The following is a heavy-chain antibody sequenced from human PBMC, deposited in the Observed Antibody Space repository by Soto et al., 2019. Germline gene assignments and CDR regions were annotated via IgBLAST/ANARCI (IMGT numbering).Heavy chain of an antibody. CDR3: ARGGLQFLEWLSESYGMDV. J-gene: IGHJ6*02. CDR1: GGSFSGYY. D-gene: IGHD3-3*01. Sequence: QVQLQQWGAGLLKPSETLSLTCAVYGGSFSGYYWSWIRQPPGKGLEWIGEINHSGTTNYNSSLKSRVTISVDTSKNQISLKLSSVTAADTAVYYCARGGLQFLEWLSESYGMDVWGQGTTVTVPS. V-gene: IGHV4-34*01. CDR2: INHSGTT.